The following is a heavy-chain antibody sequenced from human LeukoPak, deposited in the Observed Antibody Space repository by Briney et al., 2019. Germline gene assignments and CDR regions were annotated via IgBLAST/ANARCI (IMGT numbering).Heavy chain of an antibody. V-gene: IGHV4-59*01. J-gene: IGHJ3*02. CDR2: IYYSGST. Sequence: SETLSLTCTVSGGSISSYYWSWIRQPPGKGLEWIGYIYYSGSTNYNPSLKSRVTISVDTSKDQFSLKLSSVTAADTAVYYCARNLPTEDIVVVIAIRGGAFDIWGQGTMVTVSS. D-gene: IGHD2-21*01. CDR1: GGSISSYY. CDR3: ARNLPTEDIVVVIAIRGGAFDI.